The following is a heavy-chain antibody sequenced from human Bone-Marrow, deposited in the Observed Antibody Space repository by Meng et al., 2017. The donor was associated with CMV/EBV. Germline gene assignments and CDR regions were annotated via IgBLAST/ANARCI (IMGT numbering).Heavy chain of an antibody. CDR2: VYTSGTT. V-gene: IGHV4-4*07. J-gene: IGHJ4*02. Sequence: QVQLQESGPGLVKPSETLSLTCTVSGGPIRSYYWSWIRQPAGKGLEWIGRVYTSGTTSYNPSLKSRITMSVDTPKNQFYLKLTSVTAADTAVYYCARGRPTSGWYSDYWGQGTLVTVSS. CDR1: GGPIRSYY. D-gene: IGHD6-19*01. CDR3: ARGRPTSGWYSDY.